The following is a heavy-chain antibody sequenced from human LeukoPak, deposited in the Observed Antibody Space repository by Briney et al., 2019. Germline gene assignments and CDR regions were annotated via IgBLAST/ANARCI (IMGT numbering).Heavy chain of an antibody. Sequence: PGRSLRLSCAASGFPFNSYAMHGVRQAPGKGLEGVAVISYDESNKYYADSVKGRFTISRDNSKNTLYLQMNSLRAEDTAVYYCAREAIAAAGIYYMDVWGKGTTVTVSS. J-gene: IGHJ6*03. V-gene: IGHV3-30*01. CDR1: GFPFNSYA. D-gene: IGHD6-13*01. CDR3: AREAIAAAGIYYMDV. CDR2: ISYDESNK.